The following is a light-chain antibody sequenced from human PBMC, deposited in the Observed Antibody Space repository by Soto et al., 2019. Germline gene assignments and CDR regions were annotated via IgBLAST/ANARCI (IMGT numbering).Light chain of an antibody. CDR2: GTS. J-gene: IGKJ1*01. Sequence: EIVMTQSPATLSVSPGEGATLSCRASQSLSSSYLAWYQQKPGQAPRLLIYGTSIRATGIPDRFSGSGSGTDFTLTITRLEPEDFAVYYCQRFGTSPPWTFGQGTKVDIK. CDR1: QSLSSSY. V-gene: IGKV3-20*01. CDR3: QRFGTSPPWT.